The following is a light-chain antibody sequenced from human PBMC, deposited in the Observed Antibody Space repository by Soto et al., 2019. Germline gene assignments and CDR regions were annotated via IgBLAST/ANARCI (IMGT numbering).Light chain of an antibody. V-gene: IGKV3-20*01. CDR3: QQYGSSLYT. CDR2: GAS. Sequence: EIVLTQSPSTLSLSPGERATLSCRASQSISSSYLAWYQQKPGQAPRLLIYGASSRATGIPDRFSGSGSGTDFTLTISRLEPEDFVVYYCQQYGSSLYTFGQGTKLEIK. CDR1: QSISSSY. J-gene: IGKJ2*01.